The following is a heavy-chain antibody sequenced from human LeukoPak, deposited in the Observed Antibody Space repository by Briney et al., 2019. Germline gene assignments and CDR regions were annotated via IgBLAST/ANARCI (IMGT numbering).Heavy chain of an antibody. CDR3: ARPPQRGPIRGAFDV. V-gene: IGHV4-4*07. D-gene: IGHD3-3*02. CDR1: GGSISSYY. CDR2: IYTSGST. J-gene: IGHJ3*01. Sequence: SETLSLTCTVSGGSISSYYWSWIRQPAGKGLEWIGRIYTSGSTNYNPSLKSRVTMSVDTSKNQFSLKLSSVTAADTAVYYCARPPQRGPIRGAFDVWGQGTMVTVSS.